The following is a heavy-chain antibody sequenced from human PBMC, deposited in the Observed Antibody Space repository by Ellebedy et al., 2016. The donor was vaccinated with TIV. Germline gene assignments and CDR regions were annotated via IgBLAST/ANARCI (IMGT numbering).Heavy chain of an antibody. CDR2: INHSGST. Sequence: MPSETLSLTCAVYGGSFSGYYWSWIRQPPGKGLEWIGEINHSGSTNYNPSLKSRVTISVDTSKNQFSLKLSSVTAADTAVYYCARNSPAAIYGMDVWGQGTTVTVSS. V-gene: IGHV4-34*01. CDR1: GGSFSGYY. J-gene: IGHJ6*02. CDR3: ARNSPAAIYGMDV. D-gene: IGHD2-2*01.